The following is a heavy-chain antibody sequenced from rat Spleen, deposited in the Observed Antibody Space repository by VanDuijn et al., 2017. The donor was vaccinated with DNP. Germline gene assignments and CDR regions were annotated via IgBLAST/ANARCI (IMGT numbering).Heavy chain of an antibody. CDR1: GFTFNYFW. D-gene: IGHD1-2*01. V-gene: IGHV5-31*01. Sequence: EVLLVESGGDLVQPGGSLKLSCVASGFTFNYFWMTWVRQVPGKGLEWVASITNTDRTDYVDSVKGRFAISRDNAKNTLYLRMNSLRSEDTATYFCARYSLIKRMWDYWGQGVTVTVSS. CDR2: ITNTDRT. CDR3: ARYSLIKRMWDY. J-gene: IGHJ2*01.